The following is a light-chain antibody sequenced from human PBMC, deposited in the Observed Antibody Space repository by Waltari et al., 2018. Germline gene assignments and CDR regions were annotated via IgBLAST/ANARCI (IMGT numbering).Light chain of an antibody. CDR3: AAWDAGLSALV. Sequence: QFVLTQPPSASGTPGQRVTISCSGSTSNIGTYNVNWYQELPGKAPKLLIYGSVQRPSGGPARFSGSKSGTSASLAISGLQSEDEADYYCAAWDAGLSALVFGGGTKLTVL. V-gene: IGLV1-44*01. J-gene: IGLJ3*02. CDR1: TSNIGTYN. CDR2: GSV.